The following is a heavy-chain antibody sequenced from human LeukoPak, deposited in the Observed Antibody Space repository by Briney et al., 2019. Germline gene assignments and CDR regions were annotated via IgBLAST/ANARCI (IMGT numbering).Heavy chain of an antibody. CDR1: GFTFSSYA. D-gene: IGHD2-15*01. Sequence: GGSLRLSCAASGFTFSSYAMHWVRQAPGKGLEWVAVISYDGSNKYYADSVKGRFTISRDNSKNTPYLQMNSLRVEDTAVYYCARQDCSGGSCYYYYGMDVWGQGTTVTVSS. V-gene: IGHV3-30-3*01. J-gene: IGHJ6*02. CDR3: ARQDCSGGSCYYYYGMDV. CDR2: ISYDGSNK.